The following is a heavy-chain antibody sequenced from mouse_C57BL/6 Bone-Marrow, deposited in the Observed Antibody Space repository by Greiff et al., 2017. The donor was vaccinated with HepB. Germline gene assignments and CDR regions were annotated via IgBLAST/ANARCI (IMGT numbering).Heavy chain of an antibody. V-gene: IGHV5-6*01. CDR3: ASPLITTVVAFYAMDY. D-gene: IGHD1-1*01. Sequence: EVQVVESGGDLVKPGGSLKLSCAASGFTFSSYGMSWVRQTPDKRLEWVATISSGGSYTYYPDSVKGRFTMSRDNAKNTLYLQMSSLKSEDTAMYYCASPLITTVVAFYAMDYWGQGTSVTVSS. CDR1: GFTFSSYG. J-gene: IGHJ4*01. CDR2: ISSGGSYT.